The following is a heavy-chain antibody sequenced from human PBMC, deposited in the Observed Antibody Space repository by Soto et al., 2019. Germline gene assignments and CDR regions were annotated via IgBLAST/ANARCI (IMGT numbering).Heavy chain of an antibody. CDR1: GGTFGIYA. CDR3: ARVDSYNQPNFGY. Sequence: SVKVSCKASGGTFGIYAITWVRQAPGQGLEWMGGIIAFSDIVNYTQKLQGRVTITADESTSTAYLDLSSLRSDDTAVYYCARVDSYNQPNFGYWGQGTQVTVSS. D-gene: IGHD1-1*01. J-gene: IGHJ4*02. CDR2: IIAFSDIV. V-gene: IGHV1-69*13.